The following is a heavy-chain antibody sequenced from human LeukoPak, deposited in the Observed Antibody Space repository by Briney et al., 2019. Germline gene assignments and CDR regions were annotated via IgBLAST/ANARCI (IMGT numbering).Heavy chain of an antibody. D-gene: IGHD2-2*01. Sequence: SETLSLTCTVSGGPISSYYWSWIRQPPGKGREGIGYIYYSGSTNYNPSLKSRVTISVDTSKNQFSLKLSSVTAADTAVYYCASGGIVVVPAAHYYYGMDVWGQGTTVTVSS. V-gene: IGHV4-59*08. CDR1: GGPISSYY. CDR2: IYYSGST. J-gene: IGHJ6*02. CDR3: ASGGIVVVPAAHYYYGMDV.